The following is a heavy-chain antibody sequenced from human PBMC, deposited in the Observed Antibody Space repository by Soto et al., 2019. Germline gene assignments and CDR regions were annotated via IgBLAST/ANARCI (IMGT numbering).Heavy chain of an antibody. V-gene: IGHV3-21*06. J-gene: IGHJ4*02. CDR2: ISSTTNYI. CDR1: GFTFTRYS. Sequence: SMGSLRLSCAASGFTFTRYSMNWVRQAPGKGLEWVSSISSTTNYIYYGDSMKGRFTISRDNAKNSLYLEMNSLRAEDTAVYYCARESEDLTSNFDYWGQGTLVTVSS. CDR3: ARESEDLTSNFDY.